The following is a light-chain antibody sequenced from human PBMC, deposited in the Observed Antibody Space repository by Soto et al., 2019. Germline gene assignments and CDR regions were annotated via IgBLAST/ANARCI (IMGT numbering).Light chain of an antibody. J-gene: IGKJ5*01. Sequence: EIVLTQSPATLSLSPGERATLSCRANQSISSYLAWYQQKPGQAPRLLIFDASNRATGIPARFSGSGSGTDFTITINSLEPEDFALYYCQHRINWPTFGQGTRLEIK. CDR3: QHRINWPT. CDR2: DAS. V-gene: IGKV3-11*01. CDR1: QSISSY.